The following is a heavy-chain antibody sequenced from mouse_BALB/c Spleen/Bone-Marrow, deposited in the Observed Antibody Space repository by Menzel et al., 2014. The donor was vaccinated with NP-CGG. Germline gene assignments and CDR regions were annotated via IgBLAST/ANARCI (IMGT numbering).Heavy chain of an antibody. J-gene: IGHJ2*01. V-gene: IGHV3-2*02. Sequence: EVQLVESGPGLVKPSQSLSLTCTVTGYSITSDYAWNWIRQFPGNKLEWMGYISYSGSTSSNPSLKSRISITRDTSKNQFFLQLNSVTTEDTATYYCARWNYGSTYFDYWGQGTTLTVSS. CDR2: ISYSGST. CDR1: GYSITSDYA. D-gene: IGHD1-1*01. CDR3: ARWNYGSTYFDY.